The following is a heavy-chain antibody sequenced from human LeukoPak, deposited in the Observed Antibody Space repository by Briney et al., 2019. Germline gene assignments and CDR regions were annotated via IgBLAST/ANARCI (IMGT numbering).Heavy chain of an antibody. D-gene: IGHD2-2*01. CDR1: GYTFTGYY. Sequence: GASVKVSCKASGYTFTGYYMHWVRQAPGQGLEWMGWINPNSGGTNYAQKFQGRVTMTRDTSISTAYMELSRLRSDDTAVYYCARGEQSPLGYCSSTSCETFDNWGQGTLVTVSS. J-gene: IGHJ4*02. V-gene: IGHV1-2*02. CDR2: INPNSGGT. CDR3: ARGEQSPLGYCSSTSCETFDN.